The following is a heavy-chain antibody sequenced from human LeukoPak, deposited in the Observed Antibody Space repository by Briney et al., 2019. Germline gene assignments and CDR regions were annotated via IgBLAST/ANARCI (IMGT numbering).Heavy chain of an antibody. J-gene: IGHJ4*02. Sequence: GGSLRLSCAASGFTFSSYWMSWVRQAPGKGLEWVANIKQDGSEKYYVDSVKGRFTIPRDNAKNSLYLQMNSLRAEDTAVYYCVRGGTYCDSTCKGADYWGQGTLVAVSA. CDR3: VRGGTYCDSTCKGADY. CDR1: GFTFSSYW. CDR2: IKQDGSEK. V-gene: IGHV3-7*01. D-gene: IGHD2/OR15-2a*01.